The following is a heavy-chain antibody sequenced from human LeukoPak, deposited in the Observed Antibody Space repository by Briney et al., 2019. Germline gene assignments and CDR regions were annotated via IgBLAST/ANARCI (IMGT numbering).Heavy chain of an antibody. CDR3: ARHFSYYYESSGYYYDY. V-gene: IGHV4-38-2*02. CDR2: IYYSGST. D-gene: IGHD3-22*01. CDR1: GYFISSGNY. Sequence: SETLSLTCTVSGYFISSGNYWGWIRQPPGKGLEWIGSIYYSGSTYYNPSLKSRITISVDTSKNQFSLKLSSVTAADTAMYYCARHFSYYYESSGYYYDYWGQGTLVTVSS. J-gene: IGHJ4*02.